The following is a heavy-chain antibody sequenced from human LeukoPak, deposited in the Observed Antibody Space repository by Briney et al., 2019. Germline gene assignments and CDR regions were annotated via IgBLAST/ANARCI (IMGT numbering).Heavy chain of an antibody. D-gene: IGHD3-22*01. CDR1: GGSISSGSYY. CDR3: ARSLHYYDSSGYYYAFDY. V-gene: IGHV4-61*02. CDR2: IYTSGST. Sequence: SETLSLTCTVSGGSISSGSYYWSWIRQPAGKGLEWIGRIYTSGSTNYDPSLKSRVTISVDTSKNQFSLKLSSVTAADTAVYYCARSLHYYDSSGYYYAFDYWGQGTLVTVSS. J-gene: IGHJ4*02.